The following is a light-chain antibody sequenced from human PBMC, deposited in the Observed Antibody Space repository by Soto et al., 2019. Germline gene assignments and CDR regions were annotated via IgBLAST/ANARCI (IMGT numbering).Light chain of an antibody. J-gene: IGKJ5*01. Sequence: EIVMTHSPASLSVSPGERVTLSCSASQSAISNLAWYQQKPGQTPRLLIYDASTRATDIPARFSGSGSGTDFTLTISSLQSEDFVVYYCQQYNSWPPITFGQGTRLEI. CDR1: QSAISN. CDR3: QQYNSWPPIT. CDR2: DAS. V-gene: IGKV3-15*01.